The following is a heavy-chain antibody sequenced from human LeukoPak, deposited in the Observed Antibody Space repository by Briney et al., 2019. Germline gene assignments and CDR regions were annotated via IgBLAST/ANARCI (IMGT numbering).Heavy chain of an antibody. CDR1: GYIFTSYW. CDR3: ARRDYYDSSGYYGRDAFDI. Sequence: GESLKISCKGSGYIFTSYWIGWVRQMPGKGLEWMGIIYPGDSDTRYSPSFQGQVTISADKSISTAYLQWSSLKASDTAMYYCARRDYYDSSGYYGRDAFDIWGQGTMVTVSS. J-gene: IGHJ3*02. CDR2: IYPGDSDT. V-gene: IGHV5-51*01. D-gene: IGHD3-22*01.